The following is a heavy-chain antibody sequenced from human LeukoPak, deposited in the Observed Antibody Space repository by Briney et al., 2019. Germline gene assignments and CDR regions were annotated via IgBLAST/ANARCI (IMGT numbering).Heavy chain of an antibody. V-gene: IGHV3-74*01. J-gene: IGHJ3*02. D-gene: IGHD3-22*01. CDR2: INSDGSST. Sequence: PGGSLRLSCAASGFTFSSYWMHWVRQAPGKGLVWVSRINSDGSSTSYADSVKGRFTISRDNAKDTLYLQMNSLRAEDTAVYYCASYYYDSSGAIWGQGTMVTVSS. CDR3: ASYYYDSSGAI. CDR1: GFTFSSYW.